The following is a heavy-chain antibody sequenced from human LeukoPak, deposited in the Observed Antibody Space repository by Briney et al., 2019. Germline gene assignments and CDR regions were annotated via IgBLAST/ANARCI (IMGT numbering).Heavy chain of an antibody. CDR2: ISSSSSTI. CDR1: GFTFSSYS. Sequence: PGGSLRLSCAASGFTFSSYSMNWVRQAPGKGLEWVSYISSSSSTIYYADSVKGRFTISRDNAKNSLYLQMNSLRAEDTAVYYCARPEERGYSYALDYWGQGTLVTVSS. J-gene: IGHJ4*02. V-gene: IGHV3-48*01. D-gene: IGHD5-18*01. CDR3: ARPEERGYSYALDY.